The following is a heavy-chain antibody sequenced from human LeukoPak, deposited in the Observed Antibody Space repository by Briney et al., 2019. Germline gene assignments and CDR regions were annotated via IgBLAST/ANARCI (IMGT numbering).Heavy chain of an antibody. CDR1: GYTFASYY. J-gene: IGHJ3*02. D-gene: IGHD3-3*01. V-gene: IGHV1-46*01. CDR3: ARDQITIFGVVTDRWGAFDI. CDR2: ISPGAGST. Sequence: ASVTVSCKASGYTFASYYIHWVRQGPGQGLEWMGIISPGAGSTSYVQKFQGRVTMTRDMSTSTVYMELSSLRSEDTAVYYCARDQITIFGVVTDRWGAFDIWGQGTMVTVSS.